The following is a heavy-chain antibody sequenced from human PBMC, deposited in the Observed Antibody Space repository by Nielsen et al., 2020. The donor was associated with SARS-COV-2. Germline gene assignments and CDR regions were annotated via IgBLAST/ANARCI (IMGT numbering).Heavy chain of an antibody. CDR1: GYTFTDDY. CDR2: ISPNSGGT. D-gene: IGHD5-24*01. J-gene: IGHJ4*02. CDR3: APTRIRDGYNYPFDY. Sequence: ASVKVSCKASGYTFTDDYMHWVRKTPGQGLEWMGRISPNSGGTSYAQKFQGRVTMTRDTSITTAYMEVSRLQFDDTAVYYFAPTRIRDGYNYPFDYWSLGTPVTVSS. V-gene: IGHV1-2*06.